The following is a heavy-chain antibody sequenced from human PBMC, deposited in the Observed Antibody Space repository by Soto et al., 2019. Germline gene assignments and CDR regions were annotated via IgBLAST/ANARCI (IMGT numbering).Heavy chain of an antibody. J-gene: IGHJ6*02. CDR1: GFTFSSYS. D-gene: IGHD6-13*01. CDR3: ARRGGIAAAPDV. CDR2: ISSSSSYI. Sequence: TGGSLRLSCAASGFTFSSYSMNWVRQAPGKGLEWVSSISSSSSYIYYADTVKGRFTISRDNAKNSLYLQMNSLRAEDTAVYYCARRGGIAAAPDVWGQGTTVTVSS. V-gene: IGHV3-21*01.